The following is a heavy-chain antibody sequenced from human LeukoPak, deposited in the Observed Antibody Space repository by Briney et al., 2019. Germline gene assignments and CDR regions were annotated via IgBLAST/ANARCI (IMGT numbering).Heavy chain of an antibody. CDR1: GFTFSSYW. CDR2: INSDGSST. J-gene: IGHJ6*03. CDR3: ARRLAVSFNDYYMDV. V-gene: IGHV3-74*01. D-gene: IGHD6-19*01. Sequence: GGSLRLSCAASGFTFSSYWMHWVRQAPGKGLVWVSRINSDGSSTNYADSVKGRFTISRDNAKNTLYLQMNSLRAEDTAVYYCARRLAVSFNDYYMDVWGKGTTVTVSS.